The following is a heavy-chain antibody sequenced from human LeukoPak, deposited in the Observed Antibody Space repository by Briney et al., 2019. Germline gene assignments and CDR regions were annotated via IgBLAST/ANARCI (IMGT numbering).Heavy chain of an antibody. D-gene: IGHD2-2*01. CDR2: ISSSSSYI. CDR1: GFTFSSYS. V-gene: IGHV3-21*01. Sequence: GGSLRLSCAASGFTFSSYSMNWVRQAPGKRLEWVSSISSSSSYIYHADSVKGRFTISGDNAKNSLYLQMNSLRAEDTAVYYCAREGVGYWGQGTLVTVSS. CDR3: AREGVGY. J-gene: IGHJ4*02.